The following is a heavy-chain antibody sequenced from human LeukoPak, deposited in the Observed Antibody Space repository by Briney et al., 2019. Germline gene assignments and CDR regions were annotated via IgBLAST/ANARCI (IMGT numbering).Heavy chain of an antibody. CDR2: INHSGST. J-gene: IGHJ4*02. CDR1: GGSFSGYY. D-gene: IGHD2-21*01. Sequence: SETLSLTCAVYGGSFSGYYWSWIRQPPGKGLEWNGEINHSGSTNYNPSLKSRVTISVDTSKNQFSLKLSSVTAADTAVYYCAGYYGGYWGQGTLVTVSS. CDR3: AGYYGGY. V-gene: IGHV4-34*01.